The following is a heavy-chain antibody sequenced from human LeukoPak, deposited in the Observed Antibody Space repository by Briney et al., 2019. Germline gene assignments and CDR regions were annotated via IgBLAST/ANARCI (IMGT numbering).Heavy chain of an antibody. CDR3: ARDGIVVVPAAMEHYYYYYMDV. CDR1: GGTFSSYA. D-gene: IGHD2-2*01. Sequence: SVKVSXKASGGTFSSYAISWVRQAPGQGLEWMGRIIPIFGTANYAQKFQGRVTITTDESTSTAYMELSSLRSEDTAVYYCARDGIVVVPAAMEHYYYYYMDVWGKGTTVTVSS. J-gene: IGHJ6*03. CDR2: IIPIFGTA. V-gene: IGHV1-69*05.